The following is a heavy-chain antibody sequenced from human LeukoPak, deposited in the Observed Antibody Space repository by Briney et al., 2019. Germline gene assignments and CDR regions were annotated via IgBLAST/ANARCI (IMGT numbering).Heavy chain of an antibody. CDR1: GFSFSSFW. CDR3: ARGSLFSPNWFDP. CDR2: IKQDESQK. Sequence: GGSLRLSCAASGFSFSSFWMIWVRQALGKGLEWVASIKQDESQKFYVDSVKGRFTVSRDNANNLLYLQLNSLRAEDTAVYYCARGSLFSPNWFDPWGQGTPVTVSS. J-gene: IGHJ5*02. D-gene: IGHD3-10*02. V-gene: IGHV3-7*01.